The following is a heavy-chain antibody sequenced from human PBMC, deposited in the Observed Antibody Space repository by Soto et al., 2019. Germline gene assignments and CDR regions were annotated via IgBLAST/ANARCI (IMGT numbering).Heavy chain of an antibody. Sequence: QVQLVESGGGLVKPGVSLRLSCAASGFTFSDYYMSWIRQAPGKGLEWVSYISSSGSTIYYADSVKGRFTISRDNATNSLYLQMNSLRAEDTAVYYCARQVVVVVAATPAAGWFDPWGQGTLVTVSS. CDR2: ISSSGSTI. CDR1: GFTFSDYY. V-gene: IGHV3-11*01. CDR3: ARQVVVVVAATPAAGWFDP. J-gene: IGHJ5*02. D-gene: IGHD2-15*01.